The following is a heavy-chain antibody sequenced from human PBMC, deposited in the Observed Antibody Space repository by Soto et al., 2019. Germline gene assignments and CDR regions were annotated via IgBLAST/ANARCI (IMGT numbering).Heavy chain of an antibody. J-gene: IGHJ4*02. D-gene: IGHD6-13*01. CDR2: IYSSGGT. V-gene: IGHV3-53*01. CDR3: ARDPPGIAASGSYN. Sequence: VXQAPGKRLEGVSLIYSSGGTKYADSVRGRFTISRDNSKNTLYLQMNSLKVDDTAVYYYARDPPGIAASGSYNWGQGTLVTVSS.